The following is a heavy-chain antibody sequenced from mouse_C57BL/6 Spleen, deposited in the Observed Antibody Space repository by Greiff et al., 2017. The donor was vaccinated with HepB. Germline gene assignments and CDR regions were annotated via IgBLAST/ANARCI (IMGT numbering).Heavy chain of an antibody. J-gene: IGHJ2*01. CDR1: GSIFTSNG. CDR3: ARVDYYGNYVDY. V-gene: IGHV1-64*01. D-gene: IGHD2-1*01. CDR2: IHPNSGST. Sequence: VQLQQPGAELVKPGASGKLSGKASGSIFTSNGRHWVKQRPGQGLEWIGMIHPNSGSTNYNEKFKSKATLTVDKSSSTAYMQLSSLTSEDSAVYYCARVDYYGNYVDYWGQGTTLTVSS.